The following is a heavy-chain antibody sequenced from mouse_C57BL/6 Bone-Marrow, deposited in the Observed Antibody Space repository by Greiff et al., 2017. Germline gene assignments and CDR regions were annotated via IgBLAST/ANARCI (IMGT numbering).Heavy chain of an antibody. V-gene: IGHV5-6*01. J-gene: IGHJ2*01. D-gene: IGHD1-1*01. CDR3: AKTGVVDY. CDR2: ISSGGSYT. Sequence: EVHLVESGGDLVKPGGSLKLSCAASGFTFSSYGMSWVRQTPDKRLEWVATISSGGSYTYYPDSVKGRFTISRDNAKNTLYLQMSSLKSEDTAMYYCAKTGVVDYWGQGTTLTVSS. CDR1: GFTFSSYG.